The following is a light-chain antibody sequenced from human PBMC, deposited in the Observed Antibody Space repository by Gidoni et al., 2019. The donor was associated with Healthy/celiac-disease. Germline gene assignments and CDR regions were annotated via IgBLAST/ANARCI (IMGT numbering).Light chain of an antibody. CDR3: QQYYNCSPRT. V-gene: IGKV3-15*01. J-gene: IGKJ1*01. Sequence: EIVITQSPATLSVSPGERATLSCRASQSVSSNFAWYQQKPGQAPMLLLYGASTSAAGIPASFSGSCAATSFFPLISSLQSHDFSAFYCQQYYNCSPRTFGQGTKVEIK. CDR2: GAS. CDR1: QSVSSN.